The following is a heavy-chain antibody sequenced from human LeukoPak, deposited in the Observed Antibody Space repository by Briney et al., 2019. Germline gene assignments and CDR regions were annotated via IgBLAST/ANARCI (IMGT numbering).Heavy chain of an antibody. CDR3: ARGYCGGDCYGD. J-gene: IGHJ1*01. D-gene: IGHD2-21*02. CDR2: ISGSSSHI. Sequence: GGSLRLSCAASGFTFSSYSMNWVRQAPGKGLEWVSSISGSSSHIYYADSVKGRLTISRDNTKSSLYLQMNSLRAEDMAVYYCARGYCGGDCYGDWGQGTLVTVSS. V-gene: IGHV3-21*01. CDR1: GFTFSSYS.